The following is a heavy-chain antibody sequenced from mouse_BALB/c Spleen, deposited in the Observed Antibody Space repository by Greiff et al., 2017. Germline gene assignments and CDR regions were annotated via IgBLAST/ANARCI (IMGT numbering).Heavy chain of an antibody. J-gene: IGHJ3*01. CDR2: ISSGSSTI. D-gene: IGHD2-3*01. CDR1: GFTFSSFG. V-gene: IGHV5-17*02. CDR3: ARSDGYYPFAY. Sequence: EVKLVESGGGLVQPGGSRKLSCAASGFTFSSFGMHWVRQAPEKGLEWVAYISSGSSTIYYADTVKGRFTISRDNPKNTLFLQMTSLRSEDTAMYYCARSDGYYPFAYWGQGTLVTVSA.